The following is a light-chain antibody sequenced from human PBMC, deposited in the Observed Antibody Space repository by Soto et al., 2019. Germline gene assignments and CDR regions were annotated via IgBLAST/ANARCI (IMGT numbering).Light chain of an antibody. V-gene: IGKV1-8*01. J-gene: IGKJ2*01. Sequence: AIRMTQSPSSFSASTGDRVTITCRASQGISSYLAWYQQKPGKDPNLLIYAACPLQSGVPSRFSRSGAGTEFTVMFYCLQSEDFATYDCQQYNSDPYTLGQGTMVYIK. CDR2: AAC. CDR3: QQYNSDPYT. CDR1: QGISSY.